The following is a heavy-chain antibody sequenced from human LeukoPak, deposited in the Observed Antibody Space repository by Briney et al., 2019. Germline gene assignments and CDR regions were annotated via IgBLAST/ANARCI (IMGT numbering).Heavy chain of an antibody. CDR1: GFTFSSYG. Sequence: GGSLRLSCAASGFTFSSYGMHWVRQAPGKGLEWVAFIRYDGSNKYYADSVKGRFTISRDNSKNTLYLQMNSLRAEDTAVYYCTKDQYSSGWYGPFDYWGQGTLVTVSS. J-gene: IGHJ4*02. V-gene: IGHV3-30*02. D-gene: IGHD6-19*01. CDR3: TKDQYSSGWYGPFDY. CDR2: IRYDGSNK.